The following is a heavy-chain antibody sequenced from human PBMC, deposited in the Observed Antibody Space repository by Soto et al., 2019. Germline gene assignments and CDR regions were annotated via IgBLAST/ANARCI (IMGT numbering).Heavy chain of an antibody. CDR3: AKGRGGCPRYGLDL. J-gene: IGHJ3*01. CDR1: GFSFSSYA. Sequence: EVQVLESGGGLVQPGGSLRLSCAASGFSFSSYAMAWVRQAPGKGLEWVSTISGSGGTTYYADSVKGRFTISRDNSKNTLFVQRNSLRVEDTAVYYCAKGRGGCPRYGLDLWGQGTMVSVSS. CDR2: ISGSGGTT. V-gene: IGHV3-23*01. D-gene: IGHD6-19*01.